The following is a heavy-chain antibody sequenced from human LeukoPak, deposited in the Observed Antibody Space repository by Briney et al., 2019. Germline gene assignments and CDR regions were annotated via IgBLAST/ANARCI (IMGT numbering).Heavy chain of an antibody. CDR3: ARGGLSSKYCSGGSCYSDWFDP. J-gene: IGHJ5*02. D-gene: IGHD2-15*01. CDR1: GYTFTRYA. Sequence: GASVKVSCKASGYTFTRYAMNWVRQATGQGLEWMGWMNPNSGNTGYAQKFQGRVTITRNTSISTAYMELSSLRSEDTAVYYCARGGLSSKYCSGGSCYSDWFDPWGQGTLVTVSS. V-gene: IGHV1-8*03. CDR2: MNPNSGNT.